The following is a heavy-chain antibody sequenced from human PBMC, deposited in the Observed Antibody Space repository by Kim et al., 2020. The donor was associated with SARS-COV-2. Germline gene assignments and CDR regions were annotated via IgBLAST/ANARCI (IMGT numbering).Heavy chain of an antibody. Sequence: GRVTITADESTSTAYMELSSLRSEDTAVYYCARAGDCTGGACYSGGFDYWGQGTLVTVSS. J-gene: IGHJ4*02. D-gene: IGHD2-8*02. CDR3: ARAGDCTGGACYSGGFDY. V-gene: IGHV1-69*01.